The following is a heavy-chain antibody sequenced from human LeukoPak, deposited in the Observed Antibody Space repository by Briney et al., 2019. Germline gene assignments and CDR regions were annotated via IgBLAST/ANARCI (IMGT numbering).Heavy chain of an antibody. D-gene: IGHD1-26*01. CDR1: GFTFSSYS. CDR3: ARTAGATYYFDY. V-gene: IGHV3-48*01. CDR2: ISSSSSTI. Sequence: GGSLRLSCAASGFTFSSYSMNWVRQAPGKGLEWVSYISSSSSTIYYADSVKGRFTISRDNAKNSLYLQMNSLRAEDTAVYYCARTAGATYYFDYWAREPWSPSPQ. J-gene: IGHJ4*02.